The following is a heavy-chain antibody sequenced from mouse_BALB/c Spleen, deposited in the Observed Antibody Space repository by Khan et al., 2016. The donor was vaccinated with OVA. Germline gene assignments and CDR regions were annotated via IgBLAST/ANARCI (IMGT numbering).Heavy chain of an antibody. CDR2: INPSTGYT. CDR1: GYTFTSYW. CDR3: ASYYGSSYYFDY. D-gene: IGHD1-1*01. J-gene: IGHJ2*01. V-gene: IGHV1-7*01. Sequence: QVQLQQSGAELAKPGASVKMSCKASGYTFTSYWMHWVKQRPGQGLEWIGYINPSTGYTEYNQKFKDKATLTAEKSSNTAYMPMSRLTSEDSAAYYCASYYGSSYYFDYWCQDTTPPVSS.